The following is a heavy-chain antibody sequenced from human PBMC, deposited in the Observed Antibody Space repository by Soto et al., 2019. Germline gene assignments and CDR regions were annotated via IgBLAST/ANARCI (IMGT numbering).Heavy chain of an antibody. CDR1: GYSFTSYW. V-gene: IGHV5-51*01. J-gene: IGHJ5*02. CDR2: IYPGDSDT. Sequence: ESLKISCKGSGYSFTSYWIGWVRQMPGKGLEWMGIIYPGDSDTRYSPSFQGQVTISADKSISTAYLQWSSLKASDTAMYYCARIAYCGGDCYSPGWFDPWGQGTLVTVSS. CDR3: ARIAYCGGDCYSPGWFDP. D-gene: IGHD2-21*02.